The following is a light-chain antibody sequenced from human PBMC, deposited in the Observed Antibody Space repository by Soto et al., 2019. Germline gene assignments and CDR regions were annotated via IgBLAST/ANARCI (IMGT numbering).Light chain of an antibody. V-gene: IGKV3-11*01. Sequence: EIVLTQSPATLSLSPGDRATLSCRASQSVSSYLAWYQQKPGQAPRLLIYDASNRATGIPARFSGSGSGTAFTLTISSLEAEDFAVYYCQQRSVWPPITFGQGTRLEF. CDR2: DAS. J-gene: IGKJ5*01. CDR1: QSVSSY. CDR3: QQRSVWPPIT.